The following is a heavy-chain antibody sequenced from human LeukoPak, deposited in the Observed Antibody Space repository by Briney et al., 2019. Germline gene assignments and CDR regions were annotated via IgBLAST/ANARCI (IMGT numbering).Heavy chain of an antibody. V-gene: IGHV1-8*02. Sequence: GASVKVSCKASGYTFTGYDINWVRQATGQGLEWMGWMNPNSGNTGYAQKFQGRVTMTRNTSISTAYMELSSLRSEDTAVYYCARGIAVAGLLWYFDLWGRGTLVTVSS. CDR1: GYTFTGYD. J-gene: IGHJ2*01. CDR2: MNPNSGNT. D-gene: IGHD6-19*01. CDR3: ARGIAVAGLLWYFDL.